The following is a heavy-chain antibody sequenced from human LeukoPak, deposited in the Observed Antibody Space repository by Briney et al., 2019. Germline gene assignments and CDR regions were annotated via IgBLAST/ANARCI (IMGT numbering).Heavy chain of an antibody. D-gene: IGHD2-21*02. Sequence: GASVKVSCKASGYTFTSYGISWVRQAPGQGLEWMGWISAYNGNTNYAQKLQGRVTMTTDTSTSTAYMELSSLRSEDTAVYYCARGSFLEVVVVTAIGALAFDIWGQGTMVTVSS. CDR2: ISAYNGNT. CDR1: GYTFTSYG. V-gene: IGHV1-18*01. CDR3: ARGSFLEVVVVTAIGALAFDI. J-gene: IGHJ3*02.